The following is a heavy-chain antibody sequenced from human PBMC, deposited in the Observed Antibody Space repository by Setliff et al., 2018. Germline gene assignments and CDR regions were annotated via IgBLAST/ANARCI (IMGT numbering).Heavy chain of an antibody. CDR3: ARGRSIAARLLDS. D-gene: IGHD6-6*01. J-gene: IGHJ4*02. CDR1: GGTFSDYY. V-gene: IGHV4-34*01. Sequence: SETLSLTCAAYGGTFSDYYWTWIRQPPGKGLEWIGEINHRGSTNYNPSLKSRATISIDTSKDQFSLKLISMSAADTAVYFCARGRSIAARLLDSWGQGALVTVSS. CDR2: INHRGST.